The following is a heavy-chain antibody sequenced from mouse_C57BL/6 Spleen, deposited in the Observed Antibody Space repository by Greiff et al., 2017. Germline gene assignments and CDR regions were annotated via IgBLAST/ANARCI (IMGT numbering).Heavy chain of an antibody. D-gene: IGHD1-1*01. CDR1: GYTFTDYY. J-gene: IGHJ2*01. V-gene: IGHV1-26*01. CDR3: AREGGYYGSSPY. CDR2: INPNNGGT. Sequence: EVQLQQSGPELVKPGASVKISCKASGYTFTDYYMNWVKQSHGKSLEWIGDINPNNGGTSYNQKFKGKATLTVDKSSSTAYMELRSLTSEDSAVYYCAREGGYYGSSPYWGQGTTLTVSS.